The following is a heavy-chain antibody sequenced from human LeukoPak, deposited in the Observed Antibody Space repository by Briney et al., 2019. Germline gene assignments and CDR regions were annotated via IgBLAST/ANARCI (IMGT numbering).Heavy chain of an antibody. V-gene: IGHV4-34*01. CDR2: INHSGST. D-gene: IGHD2-15*01. Sequence: SETLSLTCAVYGGSFSGYYWSWIRQPPGKGLEWIGEINHSGSTNYNPSLKSRVTISVDTSKNQFSLKLSSVTAADTAVYYCARGYCSGGSCYSSYYYSYMDVWGKGTTVTVSS. CDR3: ARGYCSGGSCYSSYYYSYMDV. J-gene: IGHJ6*03. CDR1: GGSFSGYY.